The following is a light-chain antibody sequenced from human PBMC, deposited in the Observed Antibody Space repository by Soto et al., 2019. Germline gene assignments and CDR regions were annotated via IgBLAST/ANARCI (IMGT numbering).Light chain of an antibody. J-gene: IGKJ1*01. CDR1: QSVSSN. CDR2: GAS. CDR3: QQYNNWWT. V-gene: IGKV3-15*01. Sequence: EIVVTRCPAIMKKSPGERATLSCRASQSVSSNLAWYQQKPGQAPRLLIYGASTRATGIPARFSGSGSGTEFTLTISSLQSEDFAVYYCQQYNNWWTFGQGTKVDIK.